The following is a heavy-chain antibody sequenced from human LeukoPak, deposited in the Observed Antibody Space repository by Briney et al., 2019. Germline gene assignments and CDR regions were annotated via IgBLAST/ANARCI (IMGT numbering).Heavy chain of an antibody. D-gene: IGHD6-13*01. V-gene: IGHV4-61*02. CDR2: IYTSGST. CDR1: GGSISSGSYY. CDR3: ARQRAAAYSYFDY. J-gene: IGHJ4*02. Sequence: SQTLSLTCTVSGGSISSGSYYWSWIRQPAGKGLEWIGRIYTSGSTNYNPSLKSRVTISVDTSKNQFSLKLSSVTAADTAVYYCARQRAAAYSYFDYWGQGTLVTVSS.